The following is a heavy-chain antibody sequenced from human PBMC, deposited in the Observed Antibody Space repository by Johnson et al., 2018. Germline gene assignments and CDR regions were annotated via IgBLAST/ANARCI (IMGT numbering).Heavy chain of an antibody. CDR2: INHSGST. J-gene: IGHJ3*02. D-gene: IGHD2-2*02. CDR3: ALLGYCSSTSCYTGAFDI. Sequence: QVLLQQLGAGQLKPTVTMSLICAVYGGSFSGYYWSWIRQPPGKGLEWIGEINHSGSTNYNPSLKGRVTISVDTSTTQFSLKLSSGPAADTAVYSCALLGYCSSTSCYTGAFDIWGQGTMVTVSS. CDR1: GGSFSGYY. V-gene: IGHV4-34*01.